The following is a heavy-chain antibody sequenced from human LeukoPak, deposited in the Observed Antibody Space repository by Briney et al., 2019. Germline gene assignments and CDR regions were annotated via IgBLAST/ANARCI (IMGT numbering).Heavy chain of an antibody. V-gene: IGHV1-18*01. CDR2: ISAYNGNT. CDR3: ARVIAGDNWFDP. CDR1: GYTFTSYG. Sequence: ASVKVSCKASGYTFTSYGISWVRQAPGQGLEWMGWISAYNGNTNYAQKLQGRVTMTTDTSTSTAYMELRSLRSDNTAVYYCARVIAGDNWFDPWGQGTLVTVSS. J-gene: IGHJ5*02. D-gene: IGHD2-15*01.